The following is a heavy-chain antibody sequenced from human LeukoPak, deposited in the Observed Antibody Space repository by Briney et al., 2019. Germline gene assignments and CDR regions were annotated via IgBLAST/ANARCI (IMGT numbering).Heavy chain of an antibody. D-gene: IGHD3-16*02. CDR3: ARGPYDYVWGSYRFFDY. CDR1: GGPITNNKW. CDR2: INHSGST. J-gene: IGHJ4*02. Sequence: SQTLSLTCAVSGGPITNNKWWTWVRQSPGKGLEWIGEINHSGSTNYNPSLKSRVTISVDTSKNQFSLKLSSVTAADTAVYYCARGPYDYVWGSYRFFDYWGQGTLVTVSS. V-gene: IGHV4-4*02.